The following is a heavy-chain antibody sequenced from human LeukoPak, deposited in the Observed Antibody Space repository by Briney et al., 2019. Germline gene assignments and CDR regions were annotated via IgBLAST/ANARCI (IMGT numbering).Heavy chain of an antibody. CDR1: GYSISSGYY. V-gene: IGHV4-38-2*01. D-gene: IGHD3-22*01. Sequence: SETLSLTCAVSGYSISSGYYWGWIRQPPGKGLEWIGSIYHSGSTYYNPSLKSRITISVDTSKNQFSLKLSSVTAADTAVYYCARHRSNYYDSSGYYYNYWGQGTLVTVSS. CDR2: IYHSGST. CDR3: ARHRSNYYDSSGYYYNY. J-gene: IGHJ4*02.